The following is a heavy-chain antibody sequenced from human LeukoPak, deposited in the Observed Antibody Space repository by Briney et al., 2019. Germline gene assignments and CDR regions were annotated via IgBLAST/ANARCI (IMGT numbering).Heavy chain of an antibody. CDR2: MNPNSGNT. V-gene: IGHV1-8*03. Sequence: ASVKVSCKASGYTFTSYDINWVRQATGQGLEWMGWMNPNSGNTGYAQKFQGRVTITRNTSISTAYMELSSLRSEDTAVYYCARMESSSGFWFDPWGQGTLVTVSS. J-gene: IGHJ5*02. CDR1: GYTFTSYD. D-gene: IGHD6-13*01. CDR3: ARMESSSGFWFDP.